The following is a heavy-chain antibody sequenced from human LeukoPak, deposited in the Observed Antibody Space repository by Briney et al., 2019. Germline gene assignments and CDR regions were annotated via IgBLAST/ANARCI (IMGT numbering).Heavy chain of an antibody. CDR3: AKYFQNDWLDGGAFDI. Sequence: ASGKVSCKASGYSFTGSYMHWVRQAPGHGLEWMGWINPNSGGTKYAQKFQGRLTTTRDTSITTAYMELSRLRSDDTAVYYCAKYFQNDWLDGGAFDIWGQGTMVTVSS. D-gene: IGHD1-1*01. J-gene: IGHJ3*02. V-gene: IGHV1-2*02. CDR1: GYSFTGSY. CDR2: INPNSGGT.